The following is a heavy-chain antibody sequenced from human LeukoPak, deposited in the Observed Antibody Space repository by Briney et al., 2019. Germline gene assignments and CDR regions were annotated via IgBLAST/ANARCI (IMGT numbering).Heavy chain of an antibody. CDR2: IYSSGTT. V-gene: IGHV4-4*07. J-gene: IGHJ4*02. CDR3: ARLSPSPDY. Sequence: PSETLSLTCTVSGGPISGYYWSWIRQPAGKGLEWIGHIYSSGTTNYNPSLKSRVTMSLDTSKNQFSLNLRSVTAADTAVYYCARLSPSPDYWGQGTLVTVSS. CDR1: GGPISGYY. D-gene: IGHD5/OR15-5a*01.